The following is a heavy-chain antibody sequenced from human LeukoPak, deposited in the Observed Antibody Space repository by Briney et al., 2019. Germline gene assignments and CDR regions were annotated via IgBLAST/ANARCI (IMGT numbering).Heavy chain of an antibody. D-gene: IGHD3-22*01. V-gene: IGHV3-7*01. J-gene: IGHJ4*02. CDR1: GFTFSTYW. CDR3: ARDRALYDSRRGYYYTEDDY. CDR2: INQDGSEK. Sequence: GGSLRLSCAASGFTFSTYWMSWVRQAPGRGLEWVANINQDGSEKYSVDSVKGRFTISRDNAKSSLYLQMNSLRADDTAVYYCARDRALYDSRRGYYYTEDDYWGQGTLVTVSS.